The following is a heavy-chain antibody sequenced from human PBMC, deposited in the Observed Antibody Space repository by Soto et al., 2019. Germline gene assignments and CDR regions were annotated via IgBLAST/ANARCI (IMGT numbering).Heavy chain of an antibody. CDR2: IIPIFGTA. J-gene: IGHJ6*02. CDR3: ARVWAYCGGDCGAMDV. CDR1: GGTFSSYA. V-gene: IGHV1-69*13. D-gene: IGHD2-21*02. Sequence: GASVKVSCTASGGTFSSYAISWVRQAPGQGLEWMGGIIPIFGTANYAQKFQGRVTITADESTSTAYMELSSLRSEDTAVYYCARVWAYCGGDCGAMDVWGQGTTVTVSS.